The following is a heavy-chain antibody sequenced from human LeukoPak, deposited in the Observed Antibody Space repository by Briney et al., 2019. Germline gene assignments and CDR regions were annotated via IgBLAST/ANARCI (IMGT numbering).Heavy chain of an antibody. CDR1: GFTFSSYA. J-gene: IGHJ6*03. CDR3: AKDEASLIADYYYYYMDV. D-gene: IGHD3-22*01. Sequence: PGGSLRLSCAASGFTFSSYAMSWVRQAPGKGLEWVSAISGSGGSTYYADSVKGRFTISRDNSKNTLYLQINSLRAEDTAVYYCAKDEASLIADYYYYYMDVWGKGTTVTVSS. CDR2: ISGSGGST. V-gene: IGHV3-23*01.